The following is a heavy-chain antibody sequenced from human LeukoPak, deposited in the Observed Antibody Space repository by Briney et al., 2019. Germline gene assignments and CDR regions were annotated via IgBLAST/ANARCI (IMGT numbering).Heavy chain of an antibody. CDR3: ARGGLEWLTNWYYFDY. V-gene: IGHV1-2*02. CDR1: GYTFTGYY. Sequence: GASVKVSCKASGYTFTGYYMHWVRQAPGQGLEWMGWINPNSGGTNYAQKFQGRVTMTRDTSISTAYMELSRLRSDDTAVYYCARGGLEWLTNWYYFDYWGQGTLVTVSS. D-gene: IGHD3-3*01. J-gene: IGHJ4*02. CDR2: INPNSGGT.